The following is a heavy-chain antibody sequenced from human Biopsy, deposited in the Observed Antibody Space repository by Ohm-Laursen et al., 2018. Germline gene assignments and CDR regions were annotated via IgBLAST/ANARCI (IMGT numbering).Heavy chain of an antibody. D-gene: IGHD2-21*02. J-gene: IGHJ4*02. Sequence: SDTLSLTCTVSGGSISSYYWNWIRQPPGKGLEWIGYIYYSGTTDYSPSLKSRVTISIDKSKNQFLLKLSSVTAEDTAVYYCARDDAVTVIRGLYYWGQGALVTVSS. CDR3: ARDDAVTVIRGLYY. CDR1: GGSISSYY. V-gene: IGHV4-59*07. CDR2: IYYSGTT.